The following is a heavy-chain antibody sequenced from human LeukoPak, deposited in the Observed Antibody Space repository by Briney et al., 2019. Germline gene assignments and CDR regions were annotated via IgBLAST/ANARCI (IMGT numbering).Heavy chain of an antibody. CDR3: AKDPRYGSGSFPFDY. D-gene: IGHD3-10*01. Sequence: GGSLRLSCAASGFTFSNAWMSWVRQAPGKGLEWVSAISGSGGSTYYADSVKGRFTISRDNSKNTLYLQMNSLRAEDTAVYYCAKDPRYGSGSFPFDYWGQGTLVTVSS. CDR2: ISGSGGST. V-gene: IGHV3-23*01. CDR1: GFTFSNAW. J-gene: IGHJ4*02.